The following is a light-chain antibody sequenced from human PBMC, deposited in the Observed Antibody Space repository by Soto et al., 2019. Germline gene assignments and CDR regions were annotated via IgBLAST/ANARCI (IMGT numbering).Light chain of an antibody. J-gene: IGKJ1*01. CDR1: QSISSSY. V-gene: IGKV3-20*01. Sequence: EIVLTQSPGTLSLSPGERATLSCRASQSISSSYLAWYQRRPSQAPRLLIYGSSSRATGTPNRFSGSGSGTDFTLTSSILEPEDVALYYWQHYGSSPPTFGQGTKVEIK. CDR2: GSS. CDR3: QHYGSSPPT.